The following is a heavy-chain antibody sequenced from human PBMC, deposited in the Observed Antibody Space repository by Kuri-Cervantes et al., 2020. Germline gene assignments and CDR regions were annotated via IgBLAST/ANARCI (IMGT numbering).Heavy chain of an antibody. CDR2: TYYRSKWYN. V-gene: IGHV6-1*01. CDR3: AREGGLGYCRGGSCYYDY. D-gene: IGHD2-15*01. J-gene: IGHJ4*02. CDR1: GDSVSSNSAA. Sequence: LRLSCAISGDSVSSNSAAWNWIRQSPSRGLEWLGRTYYRSKWYNDYAVSVKSRIIVNPDTSKNQFSLQLNSVTPDDTAVYYCAREGGLGYCRGGSCYYDYWGQGTLVTVSS.